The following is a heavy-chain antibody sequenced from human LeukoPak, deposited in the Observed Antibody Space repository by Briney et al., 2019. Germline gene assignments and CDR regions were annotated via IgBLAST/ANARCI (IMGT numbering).Heavy chain of an antibody. CDR1: GYTLTELS. J-gene: IGHJ4*02. D-gene: IGHD4-17*01. V-gene: IGHV1-24*01. CDR2: FDPEDGET. CDR3: ATDLIRYGDYEGTHFGY. Sequence: ASVKVSCKVSGYTLTELSMHWVRQAPGKGLEWMGGFDPEDGETTYAQKFQGRVTMTEDTSTDTAYMELSSLRSEDTAVYYCATDLIRYGDYEGTHFGYWGQGTLVTVSS.